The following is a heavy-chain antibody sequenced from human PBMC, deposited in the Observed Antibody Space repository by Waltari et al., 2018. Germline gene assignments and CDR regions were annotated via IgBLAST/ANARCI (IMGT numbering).Heavy chain of an antibody. D-gene: IGHD2-15*01. V-gene: IGHV3-30*01. Sequence: VQLVESGGGLFRPGGSLSLPGPASGLPFGGYPVHWVRQAPGKGLEWVAVISYDGSNKYYADSVKGRFTISRDNSKNTLYLQMNSLRAEDTAVYYCAKGGYSVDYWGQGTLVTVSS. CDR3: AKGGYSVDY. CDR1: GLPFGGYP. J-gene: IGHJ4*02. CDR2: ISYDGSNK.